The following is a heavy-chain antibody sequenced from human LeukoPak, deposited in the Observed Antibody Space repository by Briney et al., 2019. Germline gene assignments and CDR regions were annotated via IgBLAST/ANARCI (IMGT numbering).Heavy chain of an antibody. CDR3: AKVKLWFGELLPRDY. J-gene: IGHJ4*02. CDR1: GFTFSSYA. CDR2: IRSSGSTT. D-gene: IGHD3-10*01. Sequence: GGSLRLSCAASGFTFSSYAMSWVRQAPGKGLEWVSAIRSSGSTTYYAYSVKGRFTISRDNSKNTLYLQMNSLRAEDAAVYYCAKVKLWFGELLPRDYWGQGTLVSVSS. V-gene: IGHV3-23*01.